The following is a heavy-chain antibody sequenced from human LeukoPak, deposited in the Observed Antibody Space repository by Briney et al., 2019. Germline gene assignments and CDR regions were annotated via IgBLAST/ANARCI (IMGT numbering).Heavy chain of an antibody. CDR3: AKEVEHIVVVPAAILNYYYYYYYMDV. J-gene: IGHJ6*03. Sequence: GGSLRLSCAASGFTFSSYAMSWVRQAPGKGLEWVSAISGSGGSSYYADSVKGRFTISRDNSKNTLYLQMNSLRAEDTAVYYCAKEVEHIVVVPAAILNYYYYYYYMDVWGKGTTVTVSS. D-gene: IGHD2-2*02. CDR1: GFTFSSYA. V-gene: IGHV3-23*01. CDR2: ISGSGGSS.